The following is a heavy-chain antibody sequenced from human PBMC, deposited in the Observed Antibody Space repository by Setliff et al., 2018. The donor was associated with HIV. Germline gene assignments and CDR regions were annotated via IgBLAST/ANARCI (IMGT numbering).Heavy chain of an antibody. CDR1: GYTFTSYY. CDR2: INPSGGST. V-gene: IGHV1-46*01. Sequence: ASVKVSCKASGYTFTSYYMHWVRQALGQGLEWMGIINPSGGSTSYAQKFQGRVTMTRDTSTSTVYMELSSLRSEDTAVYYCARDGGSGTTVTFTLDYWGQGTLVTVSS. D-gene: IGHD4-17*01. J-gene: IGHJ4*02. CDR3: ARDGGSGTTVTFTLDY.